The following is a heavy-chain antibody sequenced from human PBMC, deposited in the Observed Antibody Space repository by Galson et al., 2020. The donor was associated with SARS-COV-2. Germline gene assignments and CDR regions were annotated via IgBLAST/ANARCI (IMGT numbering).Heavy chain of an antibody. CDR2: ISWNSGSI. CDR3: AKDLEPGIAVASY. CDR1: GFTFDDYA. D-gene: IGHD6-19*01. J-gene: IGHJ4*02. Sequence: GGSLRLSCAASGFTFDDYAMHWVRQAPGKGLEWVSGISWNSGSICYADSVKGRFTISRDNAKNSLYLQMNSLRAEDTALYYCAKDLEPGIAVASYWGQGTLVTVSS. V-gene: IGHV3-9*01.